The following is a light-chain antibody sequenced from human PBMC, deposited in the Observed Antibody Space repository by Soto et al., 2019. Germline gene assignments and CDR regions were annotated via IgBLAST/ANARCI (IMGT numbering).Light chain of an antibody. Sequence: EVVLTQSSVTQSLSPGERATLSCRASQSVSSSYLAWYQQKPGQAPGLLIYDASNRATGIPARFSGSGSGTDFTLTISSLEPEDFAVYSCQQYNTWPITFGQGTRLEI. CDR3: QQYNTWPIT. V-gene: IGKV3-11*01. CDR1: QSVSSSY. CDR2: DAS. J-gene: IGKJ5*01.